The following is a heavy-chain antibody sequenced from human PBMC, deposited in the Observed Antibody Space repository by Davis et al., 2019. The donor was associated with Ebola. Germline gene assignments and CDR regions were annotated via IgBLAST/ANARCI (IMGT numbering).Heavy chain of an antibody. CDR2: IYYSGST. CDR3: ARHPETYYYDSSGYYTLPAYYFDY. V-gene: IGHV4-39*01. Sequence: SETLSLTCTVSGGSISSSSYYWGWIRQPPGKGLEWIGSIYYSGSTYYNPSLKSRVTISVDTSKNQFSLKLSSVTAADTAVYYCARHPETYYYDSSGYYTLPAYYFDYWGQGTLVTVSS. J-gene: IGHJ4*02. D-gene: IGHD3-22*01. CDR1: GGSISSSSYY.